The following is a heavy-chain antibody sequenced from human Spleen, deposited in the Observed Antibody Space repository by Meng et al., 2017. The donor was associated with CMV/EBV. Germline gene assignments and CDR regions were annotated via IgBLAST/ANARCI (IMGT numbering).Heavy chain of an antibody. J-gene: IGHJ4*02. Sequence: GESLKISCAASGFTFSNFYMNWIRQAPGKGLEWVASITSTGRTTHYADSVKGRFSISRDNTKNSVYLQMNSLRAEDTAVYYCARYCSSTSCYNFDYWGQGTLVTVSS. CDR1: GFTFSNFY. D-gene: IGHD2-2*01. CDR3: ARYCSSTSCYNFDY. V-gene: IGHV3-11*04. CDR2: ITSTGRTT.